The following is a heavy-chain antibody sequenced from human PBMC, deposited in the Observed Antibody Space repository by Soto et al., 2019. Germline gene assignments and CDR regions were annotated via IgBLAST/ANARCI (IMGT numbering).Heavy chain of an antibody. Sequence: QVQLQESGPGLVKPSQTLSLTCTVSGGSISRGGSYWSWIRQHPGKGLEWIGYIYYSGSTYYNPSLTSRVTISVNTSKNQFSLKLSSVTAADTAVYYCARTLGYSYGRTFGYWGQGTLVTVSS. CDR2: IYYSGST. D-gene: IGHD5-18*01. CDR3: ARTLGYSYGRTFGY. J-gene: IGHJ4*02. V-gene: IGHV4-31*03. CDR1: GGSISRGGSY.